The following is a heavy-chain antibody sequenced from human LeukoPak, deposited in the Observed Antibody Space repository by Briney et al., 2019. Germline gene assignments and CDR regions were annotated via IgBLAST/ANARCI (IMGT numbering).Heavy chain of an antibody. D-gene: IGHD1-1*01. V-gene: IGHV1-69*13. J-gene: IGHJ3*02. CDR2: IIPIFGTT. CDR3: AREGATTPDAFDI. CDR1: GGTFSNYA. Sequence: SVKVSCKASGGTFSNYAINWVRQAPGQGLEWMGEIIPIFGTTKNAQKFQGRVTITADVSTSTAYMELSSVRSEDTAVYYCAREGATTPDAFDIWGQGTMVTVSS.